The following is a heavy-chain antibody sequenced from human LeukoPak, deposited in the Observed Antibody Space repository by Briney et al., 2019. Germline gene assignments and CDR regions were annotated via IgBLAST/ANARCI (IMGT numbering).Heavy chain of an antibody. CDR2: MYYGGST. V-gene: IGHV4-39*01. Sequence: PSETLSLTCTVSGGSITSTSYYWGWIRQPPGKGLGWIGSMYYGGSTYSNPSLKSRVTISVDTSKNQFSLNLSSVTASDTAVFYCASTHYDILTPSYYVDFWGQGTLVTVSS. CDR1: GGSITSTSYY. D-gene: IGHD3-9*01. CDR3: ASTHYDILTPSYYVDF. J-gene: IGHJ4*02.